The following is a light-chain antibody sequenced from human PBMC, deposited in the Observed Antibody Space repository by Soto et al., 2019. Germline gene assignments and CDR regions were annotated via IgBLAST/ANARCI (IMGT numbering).Light chain of an antibody. J-gene: IGLJ2*01. CDR3: SSYTSSSTPV. CDR2: DVS. V-gene: IGLV2-14*01. Sequence: QSVLTQPASVSGSPGQSITISCTGTSSDVGGYNYVSWYQQHPGKAPKLMIYDVSNRPSGVSNRFSGSKSGNTASLTISGLQAEDEADYYCSSYTSSSTPVFGGGTQLTAL. CDR1: SSDVGGYNY.